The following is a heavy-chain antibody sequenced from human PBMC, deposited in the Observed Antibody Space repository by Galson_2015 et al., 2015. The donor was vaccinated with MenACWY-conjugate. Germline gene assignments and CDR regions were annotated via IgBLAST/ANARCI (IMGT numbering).Heavy chain of an antibody. J-gene: IGHJ4*02. Sequence: VANIKQDGSEKYYMDFVKGRFTISRDNAKNSLYLQMNSLEAEDTAVYYCATTKGSGTYYYFDYWGQGTLVTVSS. D-gene: IGHD3-10*01. CDR3: ATTKGSGTYYYFDY. V-gene: IGHV3-7*03. CDR2: IKQDGSEK.